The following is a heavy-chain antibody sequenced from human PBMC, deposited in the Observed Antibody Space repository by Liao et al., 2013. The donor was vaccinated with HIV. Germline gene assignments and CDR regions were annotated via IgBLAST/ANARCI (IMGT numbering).Heavy chain of an antibody. J-gene: IGHJ3*02. CDR1: GGSFSGYY. CDR3: ARGGPRQSMFDAFDI. D-gene: IGHD3-10*02. CDR2: VNHSGST. Sequence: QVQLQQWGAGLLKPSETLSLTCAVYGGSFSGYYWSWIRQPPGKGLEWIGEVNHSGSTNYNPSLKSRVTISVDTSKNQFSLKLSSVTAADTAVYYCARGGPRQSMFDAFDIWGQGDNGHRLF. V-gene: IGHV4-34*01.